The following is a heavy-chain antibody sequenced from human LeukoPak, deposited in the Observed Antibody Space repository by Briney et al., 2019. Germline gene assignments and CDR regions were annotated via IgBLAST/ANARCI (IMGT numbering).Heavy chain of an antibody. D-gene: IGHD1-26*01. CDR2: ISSSSSYI. V-gene: IGHV3-21*01. Sequence: GGSLRLSCAASGFTFSSYSMNWVRQAPGKGPEWVSSISSSSSYIYYADSVKGRFTISRDNAKNSLYLQMNSLRAEDTAVYYCARDISEWELPYFDYWGQGTLVTVSS. CDR1: GFTFSSYS. J-gene: IGHJ4*02. CDR3: ARDISEWELPYFDY.